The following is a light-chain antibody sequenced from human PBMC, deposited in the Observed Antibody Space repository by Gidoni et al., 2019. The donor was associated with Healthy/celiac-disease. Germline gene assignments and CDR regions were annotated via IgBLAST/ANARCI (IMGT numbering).Light chain of an antibody. CDR3: QSYDSSLSGPVV. CDR1: SSNIWAGYD. Sequence: QSVLTQPPSVSGAPGQRVTISCTGSSSNIWAGYDLHWYQQLPGTAPKLLIYGNSNRPSGVPDRFSGSKSGTSASLAITGLQAEDEADYYCQSYDSSLSGPVVFGGGTKLTVL. V-gene: IGLV1-40*01. CDR2: GNS. J-gene: IGLJ2*01.